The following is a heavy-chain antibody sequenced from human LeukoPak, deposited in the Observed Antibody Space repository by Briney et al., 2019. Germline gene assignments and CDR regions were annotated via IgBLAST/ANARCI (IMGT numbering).Heavy chain of an antibody. D-gene: IGHD5-12*01. Sequence: GGSLRLSCAASGFTFSSYSMNWVRQAPGKGLEWVSSISSSSSYIYYADSVKGRFTISGDNAKNSLYLQMNSLRAEDTAVYYCARDLGSGYDVWDTYYFDYWGQGTLVTVSS. V-gene: IGHV3-21*01. J-gene: IGHJ4*02. CDR1: GFTFSSYS. CDR2: ISSSSSYI. CDR3: ARDLGSGYDVWDTYYFDY.